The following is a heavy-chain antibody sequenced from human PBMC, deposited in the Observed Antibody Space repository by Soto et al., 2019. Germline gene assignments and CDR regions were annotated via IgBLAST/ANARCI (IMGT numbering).Heavy chain of an antibody. CDR1: GDSFSGYY. V-gene: IGHV4-34*01. J-gene: IGHJ5*02. Sequence: QVQLQQWGAGLLKPSETLSLTCAVYGDSFSGYYWSWIRQPPGKGLEWIGEISHSGDTSYNPSLKSRVTISVDTSKNQFSLRLTSVTAADTAVYYCVRGDVAAPLQSWGQGTLVTVSS. CDR2: ISHSGDT. CDR3: VRGDVAAPLQS. D-gene: IGHD6-6*01.